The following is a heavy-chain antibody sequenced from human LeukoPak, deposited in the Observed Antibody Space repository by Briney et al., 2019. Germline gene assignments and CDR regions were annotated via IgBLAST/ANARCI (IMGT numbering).Heavy chain of an antibody. D-gene: IGHD1-26*01. V-gene: IGHV3-74*01. CDR1: GFTFSSYW. CDR3: AKGGGSYLFDY. Sequence: GGSLRLSCAASGFTFSSYWMHWVRQAPGKGLVWVSRINSDGSSTSYADSVKGRFTISRDNAKNTLYLQMNSLRAEDTAAYYCAKGGGSYLFDYWGQGTLVTVSS. CDR2: INSDGSST. J-gene: IGHJ4*02.